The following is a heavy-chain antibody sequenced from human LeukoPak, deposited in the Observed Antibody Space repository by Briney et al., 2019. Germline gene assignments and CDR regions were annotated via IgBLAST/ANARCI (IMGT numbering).Heavy chain of an antibody. Sequence: SETLSLTCTVSGGSISSSSYYWGWIRQPPGKGLEWIGSIYYSGSTYYNPSLKSRVTISVDTSKNQFSLKLSSVTAADAAVYYCARDKEDCGGDCYPFSDAFDIWGQGTMVTVSS. CDR3: ARDKEDCGGDCYPFSDAFDI. CDR2: IYYSGST. V-gene: IGHV4-39*07. J-gene: IGHJ3*02. CDR1: GGSISSSSYY. D-gene: IGHD2-21*02.